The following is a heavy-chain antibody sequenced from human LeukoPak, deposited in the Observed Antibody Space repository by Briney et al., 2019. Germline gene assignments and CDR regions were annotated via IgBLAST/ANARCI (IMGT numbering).Heavy chain of an antibody. D-gene: IGHD3-9*01. J-gene: IGHJ4*02. Sequence: GASVKVSCKASGYTFTSYYMHWVRQAPGQGLEWMGIINPSGGSTSYAQKFQGRVTMTRDTSTSTVYMELSSLRSEDTAVYYCARDPASLYYDILTGYFVYWGQGTLVTVSS. CDR3: ARDPASLYYDILTGYFVY. CDR1: GYTFTSYY. V-gene: IGHV1-46*01. CDR2: INPSGGST.